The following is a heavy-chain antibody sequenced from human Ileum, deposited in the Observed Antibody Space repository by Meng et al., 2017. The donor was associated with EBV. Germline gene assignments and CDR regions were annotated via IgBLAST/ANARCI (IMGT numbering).Heavy chain of an antibody. CDR2: RFPTGPT. D-gene: IGHD1-26*01. J-gene: IGHJ4*02. CDR1: GGSISSVYW. CDR3: VRGGTYYLSY. V-gene: IGHV4-4*02. Sequence: PQEWGTGRVSPSGALPLTYAISGGSISSVYWWSWVRQSPEKGLEWIGERFPTGPTYYTTSLKGRVSIALVKSKNQLSLKLNAVTAAGTAVYYCVRGGTYYLSYWGQGSLVTVSS.